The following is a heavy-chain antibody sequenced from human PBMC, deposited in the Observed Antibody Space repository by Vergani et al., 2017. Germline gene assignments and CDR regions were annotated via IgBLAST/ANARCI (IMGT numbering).Heavy chain of an antibody. J-gene: IGHJ5*02. V-gene: IGHV4-30-2*01. Sequence: QLHLQESGPGLVKPSQTLSLTCTVSGDSISSGGYYWSWIRQPPGKGLEWIGYIYHSGSTYYNPSLKSRVTISVDRSKNQFSLKLSSVTAADTAVYYCAREIYSKKVLGWFDPWGQGTLVTVSS. CDR2: IYHSGST. CDR1: GDSISSGGYY. CDR3: AREIYSKKVLGWFDP. D-gene: IGHD5-18*01.